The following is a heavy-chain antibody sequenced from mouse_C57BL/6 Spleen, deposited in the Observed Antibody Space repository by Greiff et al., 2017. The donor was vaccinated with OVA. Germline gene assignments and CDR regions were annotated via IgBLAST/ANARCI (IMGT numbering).Heavy chain of an antibody. Sequence: VKLVESDAELVKPGASVKISCKVSGYTFTDHTIHWMKQRPEQGLEWIGYIYPSDGSTKYNEKFKGKATLTADKSSSTAYMQLNSLTSEDSAVYFCARRHIHGGYYSFDYWGQGTPLTVSS. D-gene: IGHD2-3*01. V-gene: IGHV1-78*01. CDR1: GYTFTDHT. CDR3: ARRHIHGGYYSFDY. CDR2: IYPSDGST. J-gene: IGHJ2*01.